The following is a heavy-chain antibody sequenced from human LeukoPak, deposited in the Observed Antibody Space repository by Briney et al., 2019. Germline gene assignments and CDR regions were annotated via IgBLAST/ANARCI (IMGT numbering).Heavy chain of an antibody. J-gene: IGHJ4*02. CDR1: GFILSSNY. D-gene: IGHD2-15*01. CDR2: IYSGGGT. Sequence: GGSLRLSCAASGFILSSNYMSSVRQAPGKGPEWVSVIYSGGGTYYAGSVKGRFTISRDNSKNTLYLQMISLRDEDTAVYYCAKSKFWRCSGGSCYRFDYWGQGTLVTVSS. V-gene: IGHV3-53*01. CDR3: AKSKFWRCSGGSCYRFDY.